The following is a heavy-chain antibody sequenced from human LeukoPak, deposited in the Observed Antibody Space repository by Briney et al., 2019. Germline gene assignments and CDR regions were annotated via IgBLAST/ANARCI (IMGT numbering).Heavy chain of an antibody. Sequence: GGSLRLSCAASGCTFNTFERNGVRQAPGKGLEGVSSISSRGATLSYADSVKGRFTVSRDNAKNALYLQMNSLRAEDTAVYYCARVPDILTGYYGLGDYYYMDVWGKGTTVTVSS. CDR3: ARVPDILTGYYGLGDYYYMDV. V-gene: IGHV3-48*03. CDR1: GCTFNTFE. CDR2: ISSRGATL. J-gene: IGHJ6*03. D-gene: IGHD3-9*01.